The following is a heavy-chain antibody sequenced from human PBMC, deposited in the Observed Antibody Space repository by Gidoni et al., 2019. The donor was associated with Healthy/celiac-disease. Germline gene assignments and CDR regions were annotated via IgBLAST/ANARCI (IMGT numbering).Heavy chain of an antibody. J-gene: IGHJ4*02. CDR3: ARASYYYGSGSYSD. CDR2: IYYSGST. CDR1: AGSLRRGGYY. Sequence: QLQLQESGPGLVKPSPTLSLTCPVPAGSLRRGGYYWTWIRQHPGKGLEWIGYIYYSGSTYYNPSLKSRVTISVDTSKNQFSLKLSSVTAADTAVYYCARASYYYGSGSYSDWGQGTLVTVSS. D-gene: IGHD3-10*01. V-gene: IGHV4-31*03.